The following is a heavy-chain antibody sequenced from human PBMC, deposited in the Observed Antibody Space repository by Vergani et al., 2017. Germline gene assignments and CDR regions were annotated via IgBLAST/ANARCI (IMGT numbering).Heavy chain of an antibody. CDR1: GYTFTSYW. Sequence: EVQLVQSGAEVKKPGESLKISCKASGYTFTSYWIGWVRQMSGKGLQWMGNINPIDSKIAYSPSFQGQAIMSLDKSITTAYLRWRSLKASDTAIYYCTRHVPCGDGACLHFDQWGQGTQVTVSS. V-gene: IGHV5-51*01. J-gene: IGHJ4*02. CDR3: TRHVPCGDGACLHFDQ. D-gene: IGHD2-21*01. CDR2: INPIDSKI.